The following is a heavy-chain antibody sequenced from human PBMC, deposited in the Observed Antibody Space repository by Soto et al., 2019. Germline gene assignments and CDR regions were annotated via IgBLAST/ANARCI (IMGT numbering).Heavy chain of an antibody. J-gene: IGHJ4*02. Sequence: QVQLQESGPGLVKPSQTLSLTCTVSGGSISSGGYYWYWIRQHSGKGLEWIGFTYNSGTTYYNPSLKSRVTISVDTSKNQFSLKLRSVTAADTAVYYCASRDVDTTMVGRDYWGQGTLVTVSS. CDR2: TYNSGTT. CDR1: GGSISSGGYY. D-gene: IGHD5-18*01. V-gene: IGHV4-31*03. CDR3: ASRDVDTTMVGRDY.